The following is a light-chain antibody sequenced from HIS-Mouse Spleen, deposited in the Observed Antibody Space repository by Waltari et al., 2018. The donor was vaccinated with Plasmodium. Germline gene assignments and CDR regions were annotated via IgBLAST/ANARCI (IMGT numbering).Light chain of an antibody. CDR1: QSISSW. J-gene: IGKJ1*01. CDR2: KAS. Sequence: DIQMTQSPSTLSASVGDRVTITCLASQSISSWLAWYQQKPGKAPKLLIYKASSLERGVPSRFSGSGSGTEFTLTISSLQPDDFATYYCQQYNSYWTFGQGTKVEIK. CDR3: QQYNSYWT. V-gene: IGKV1-5*03.